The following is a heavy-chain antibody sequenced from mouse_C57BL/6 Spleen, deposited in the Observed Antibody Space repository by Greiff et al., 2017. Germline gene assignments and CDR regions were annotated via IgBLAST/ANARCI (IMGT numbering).Heavy chain of an antibody. Sequence: VQLQQSGPELVKPGASVKISCKASGYAFSSSWMNWVKQRPGKGLEWIGRIYPGDGDTNYNGKFKGKATLTADKSSSTAYMQLSSLTSEDSAVYFCATYDYDGMYYFDYWGQGTTLTVSS. CDR1: GYAFSSSW. D-gene: IGHD2-4*01. CDR3: ATYDYDGMYYFDY. V-gene: IGHV1-82*01. J-gene: IGHJ2*01. CDR2: IYPGDGDT.